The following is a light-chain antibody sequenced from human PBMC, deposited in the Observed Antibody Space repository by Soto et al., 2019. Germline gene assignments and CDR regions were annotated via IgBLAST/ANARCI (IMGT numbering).Light chain of an antibody. CDR2: GAS. J-gene: IGKJ1*01. CDR1: QSVSSSF. Sequence: EIVLTQSPGTLSLSPGERATLSCRASQSVSSSFLAWYQQKPGQAPRLLIYGASSRATGIPDRFSGSGSGTDFPLTISRLEPEDLAVYYCQQYDSSPWTFGQGTKVEIK. CDR3: QQYDSSPWT. V-gene: IGKV3-20*01.